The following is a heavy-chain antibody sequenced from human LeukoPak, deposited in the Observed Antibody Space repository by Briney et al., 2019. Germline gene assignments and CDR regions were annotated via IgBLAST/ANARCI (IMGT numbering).Heavy chain of an antibody. CDR2: ISSSSSTI. D-gene: IGHD3-22*01. CDR1: GFSFRTYG. V-gene: IGHV3-48*02. CDR3: ARDPNYYDSRGEFDY. Sequence: PGGSLRLSCATSGFSFRTYGMHWVRQAPGKGLEWVSYISSSSSTIYYADSVKGRFTISRDNAKNSLYLQMNSLRDEGTAVYYCARDPNYYDSRGEFDYWGQGTLVTVSS. J-gene: IGHJ4*02.